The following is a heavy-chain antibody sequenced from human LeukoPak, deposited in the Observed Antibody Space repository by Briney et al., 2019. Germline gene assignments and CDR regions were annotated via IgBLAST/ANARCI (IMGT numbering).Heavy chain of an antibody. D-gene: IGHD3-16*01. CDR3: ARDGAPRTDY. J-gene: IGHJ4*02. CDR2: VSAGGSNT. V-gene: IGHV3-23*01. CDR1: PVTFGTSA. Sequence: GGSLRLSCVGSPVTFGTSAMSWVRQAPGKGLEWVSAVSAGGSNTYYAESVEGRFTISRDNVRNSLYLQMNSLRVEDTAVYYCARDGAPRTDYWGQGTLVTVSS.